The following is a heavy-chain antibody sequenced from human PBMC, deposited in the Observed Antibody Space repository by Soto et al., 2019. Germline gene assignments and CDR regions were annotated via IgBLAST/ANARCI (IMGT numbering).Heavy chain of an antibody. V-gene: IGHV3-23*01. CDR1: GFTFSSYA. CDR3: AKDYYDSSGYRAGFDY. CDR2: ISGSGGST. D-gene: IGHD3-22*01. Sequence: GRSLRLSCAASGFTFSSYAMSWVRQAPGKGLEWVSAISGSGGSTYYADSVKGRFTISRDNSKNTLYLQMNSLRAEDTAVYYCAKDYYDSSGYRAGFDYWGQGTLVTVSS. J-gene: IGHJ4*02.